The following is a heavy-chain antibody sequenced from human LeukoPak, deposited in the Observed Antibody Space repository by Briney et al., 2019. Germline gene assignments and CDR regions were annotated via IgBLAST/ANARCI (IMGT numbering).Heavy chain of an antibody. Sequence: GGSLRLSCAASGFTFSSHWMSWVRQAPGKGLEWVANIKQDGSEKYYVDSVKGRFTISRDNAKNSLYLQMNSLRAEDTAVYYCARDEWQWLVFDYWGQGTLVTVSS. V-gene: IGHV3-7*03. J-gene: IGHJ4*02. CDR2: IKQDGSEK. CDR1: GFTFSSHW. D-gene: IGHD6-19*01. CDR3: ARDEWQWLVFDY.